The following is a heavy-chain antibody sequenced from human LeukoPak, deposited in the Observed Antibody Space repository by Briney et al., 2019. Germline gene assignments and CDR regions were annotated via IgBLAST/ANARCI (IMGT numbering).Heavy chain of an antibody. Sequence: PSETLSLTCAVYGGSFSGYYWSWIRQPPGKGLEWIGEINHSGSTNYNPSLKSRVTISVDTSKNQCSLKLSSVTAADTAVYYCARGLKFTMIVVVINDAFDIWGQGTMVTVSS. CDR1: GGSFSGYY. V-gene: IGHV4-34*01. CDR3: ARGLKFTMIVVVINDAFDI. CDR2: INHSGST. J-gene: IGHJ3*02. D-gene: IGHD3-22*01.